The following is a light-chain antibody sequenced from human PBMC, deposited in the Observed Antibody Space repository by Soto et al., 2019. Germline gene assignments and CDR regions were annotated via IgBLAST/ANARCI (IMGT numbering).Light chain of an antibody. J-gene: IGKJ5*01. CDR2: LGS. V-gene: IGKV2-28*01. CDR1: QSLLHSNGYSY. CDR3: MQALQTPLT. Sequence: DIVMTQSPLSLAVTPGEPASISCRSSQSLLHSNGYSYFDWYLQKPGQSPQLLIYLGSNRASGVPDRFSRSGSGTDFTLKISRVEAEDVGVYYCMQALQTPLTFGQGTRLEIK.